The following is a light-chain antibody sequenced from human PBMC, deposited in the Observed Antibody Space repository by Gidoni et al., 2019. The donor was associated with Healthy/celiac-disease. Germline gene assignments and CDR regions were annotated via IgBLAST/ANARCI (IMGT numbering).Light chain of an antibody. CDR3: QQYYSTLYS. V-gene: IGKV4-1*01. CDR2: WAS. CDR1: QSVLYSSNNKNY. Sequence: DIVMTQSPDSLAVSLGERATINCKSSQSVLYSSNNKNYLAWYQQKPGQPPKLLIYWASPRESGVPDRFSGSGSGTDFTLTISSLQAEDVAVYYCQQYYSTLYSFXXXTKLEIK. J-gene: IGKJ2*03.